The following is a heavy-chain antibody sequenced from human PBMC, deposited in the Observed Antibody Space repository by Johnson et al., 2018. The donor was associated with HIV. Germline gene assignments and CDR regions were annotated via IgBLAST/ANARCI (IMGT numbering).Heavy chain of an antibody. Sequence: VQLVESGGGVVQPGRSLRLSCAASGFTFSSYAVHWVRQAPGKGLEWVSAISGSGGSTYYADSVKGRFTISRENAKNSLYLQMNSLRAGDTAVYYCARKQWLEIPSDALDVWGQGTMVTVSS. CDR3: ARKQWLEIPSDALDV. V-gene: IGHV3-23*04. D-gene: IGHD6-19*01. CDR2: ISGSGGST. J-gene: IGHJ3*01. CDR1: GFTFSSYA.